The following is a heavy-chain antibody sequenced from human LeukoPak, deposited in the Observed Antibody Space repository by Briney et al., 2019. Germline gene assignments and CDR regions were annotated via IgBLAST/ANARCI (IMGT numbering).Heavy chain of an antibody. Sequence: SVKVSCKASGGTFISYAISWVRQAPGQGLEWMGGIIPMYGTAHYAQKIQGRVTLTPDKYTSTASMELSSLRYDDSPGYYCPCQIEVGATHRGFYYYMDVWGEGTTVPVSS. CDR1: GGTFISYA. J-gene: IGHJ6*03. V-gene: IGHV1-69*06. D-gene: IGHD1-26*01. CDR2: IIPMYGTA. CDR3: PCQIEVGATHRGFYYYMDV.